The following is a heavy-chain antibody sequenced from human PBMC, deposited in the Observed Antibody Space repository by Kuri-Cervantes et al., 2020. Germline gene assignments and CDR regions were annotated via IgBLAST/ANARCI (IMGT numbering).Heavy chain of an antibody. D-gene: IGHD4-17*01. CDR3: ARDGLRLFDY. V-gene: IGHV3-33*01. J-gene: IGHJ4*02. Sequence: GESLKISCAASGFTFSSYAMHWVRQAPGKGLEWVAVIWYDGSNKYYADSVKGRFTISRDNSKNTLYLQMNRLRAEDTAVYYCARDGLRLFDYWGQGTLVTVSS. CDR1: GFTFSSYA. CDR2: IWYDGSNK.